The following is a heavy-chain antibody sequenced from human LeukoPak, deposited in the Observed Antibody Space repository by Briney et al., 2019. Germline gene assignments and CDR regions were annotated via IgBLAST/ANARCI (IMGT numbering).Heavy chain of an antibody. V-gene: IGHV7-4-1*02. CDR2: INTNTGNP. CDR1: GYTFTSYA. Sequence: ASVKVSCKASGYTFTSYAMNWVRQAPGQGLEWMGWINTNTGNPTYAQGFTGRFVFSLDTSVSTAYLQISSLKAEDTAVYYCARQTYSSSWVYYYGMDVWGQGTTVTVSS. D-gene: IGHD6-6*01. CDR3: ARQTYSSSWVYYYGMDV. J-gene: IGHJ6*02.